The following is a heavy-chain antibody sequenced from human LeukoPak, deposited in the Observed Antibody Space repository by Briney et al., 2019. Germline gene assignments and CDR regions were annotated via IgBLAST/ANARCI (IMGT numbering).Heavy chain of an antibody. CDR3: AKAGRDVHTLLVY. Sequence: GGSLRLSCAASGFTFSSYSMNWVRQAPGKGLEWVSSISTSSSYIYYADSVKGRFTISRDNSKNTLYLQMNSLRAEDTAVYYCAKAGRDVHTLLVYWGQGTLVTVSS. J-gene: IGHJ4*02. D-gene: IGHD3-16*01. CDR1: GFTFSSYS. V-gene: IGHV3-21*04. CDR2: ISTSSSYI.